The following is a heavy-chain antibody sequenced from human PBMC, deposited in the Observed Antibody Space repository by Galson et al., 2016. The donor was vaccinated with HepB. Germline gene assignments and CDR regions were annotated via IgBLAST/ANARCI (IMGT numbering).Heavy chain of an antibody. CDR2: TSDRGDYT. V-gene: IGHV3-11*06. D-gene: IGHD3-9*01. CDR1: GFIFSDFY. J-gene: IGHJ5*02. CDR3: ARVADDWFFDL. Sequence: SLRLSCAASGFIFSDFYMTWIRQAPGKGLESVSGTSDRGDYTNYADSVKGRFTISRDNAKNSLYLQMNSLLVDDTAVYYCARVADDWFFDLWGQGTLVTVSS.